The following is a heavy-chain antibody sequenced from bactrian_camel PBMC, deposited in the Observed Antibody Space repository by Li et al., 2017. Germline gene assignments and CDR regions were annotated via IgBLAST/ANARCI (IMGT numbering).Heavy chain of an antibody. CDR2: ITPGGSTT. J-gene: IGHJ6*01. CDR1: EFSKNTKC. D-gene: IGHD5*01. CDR3: VRAASSQMGWADFGY. Sequence: VESGGGSAQAGGSLRLSCVVAEFSKNTKCMAWFRQAPGKEREGIAAITPGGSTTFYADSVKGRFTISRDNAKNTVYLQMNSLKPEDTAVYYCVRAASSQMGWADFGYWGQGTQVTVS. V-gene: IGHV3S40*01.